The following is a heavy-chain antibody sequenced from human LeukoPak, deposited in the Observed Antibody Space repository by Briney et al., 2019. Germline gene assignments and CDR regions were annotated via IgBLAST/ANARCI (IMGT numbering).Heavy chain of an antibody. Sequence: GGSLRLSCAASGFTVSNNYINWVRQAPGKGLEWVSSIDSSGSTDYANSVKGRFTIPRNNFKNTVNLQMNSLRAEDTAVYYCARDRMAARLGSHYYYGMDVWGQGTTVTVSS. V-gene: IGHV3-53*04. CDR2: IDSSGST. J-gene: IGHJ6*02. CDR3: ARDRMAARLGSHYYYGMDV. D-gene: IGHD6-6*01. CDR1: GFTVSNNY.